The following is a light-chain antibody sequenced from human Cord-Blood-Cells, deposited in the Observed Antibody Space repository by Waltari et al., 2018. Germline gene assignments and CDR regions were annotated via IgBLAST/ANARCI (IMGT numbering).Light chain of an antibody. J-gene: IGKJ4*01. Sequence: DIQMTQSPSSLSASVVDRVTITCRASQSISSYLNWYQQKPGKAPKLLIYAASSLQSGVPSRFSGTGSAPDFTLTISSLQPEDFATYYCQQSYSTPLTFGGGTKVEIK. CDR2: AAS. V-gene: IGKV1-39*01. CDR1: QSISSY. CDR3: QQSYSTPLT.